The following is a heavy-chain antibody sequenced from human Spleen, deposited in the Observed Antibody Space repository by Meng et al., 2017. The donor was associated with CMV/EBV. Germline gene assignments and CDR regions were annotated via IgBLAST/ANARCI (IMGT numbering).Heavy chain of an antibody. CDR3: ARDVLGTVSIDNWFDL. Sequence: GGSLRLSCAASGFTLSDYYMTWIRQAPGKGLEWVSYIDGRGGSTYYADSVKGRFTISKDNVKNSLYLLMNNLRGEDTAVYYCARDVLGTVSIDNWFDLWGQGTLVTVSS. CDR1: GFTLSDYY. J-gene: IGHJ5*02. CDR2: IDGRGGST. D-gene: IGHD3-10*02. V-gene: IGHV3-11*04.